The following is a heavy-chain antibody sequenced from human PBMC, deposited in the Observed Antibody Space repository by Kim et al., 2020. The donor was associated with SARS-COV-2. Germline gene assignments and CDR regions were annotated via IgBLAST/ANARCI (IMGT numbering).Heavy chain of an antibody. CDR3: ARDLSSSSWYAYYFDY. D-gene: IGHD6-13*01. Sequence: GGSLRLSCAASGFTFSSYSMNWVRQAPGKGLEWVSSISSSSSYIYYADAVKGRFTISRDNAKNSLYLQMNSLRAEDTAVYYCARDLSSSSWYAYYFDYWGQGTLVTVSS. V-gene: IGHV3-21*01. CDR1: GFTFSSYS. J-gene: IGHJ4*02. CDR2: ISSSSSYI.